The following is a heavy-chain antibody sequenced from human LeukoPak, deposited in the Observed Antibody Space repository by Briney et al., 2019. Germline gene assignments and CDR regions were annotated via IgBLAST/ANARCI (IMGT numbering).Heavy chain of an antibody. J-gene: IGHJ4*02. CDR1: GFTFSSYS. CDR2: ISSSSSYI. V-gene: IGHV3-21*01. CDR3: ARTRLKVGWSDY. Sequence: GGSLRLSCAASGFTFSSYSMNWVRQAPGKGLEWVSSISSSSSYIYHADSVKGRFTISRDNAKNSLYLQMNSLRAEDTAVYYCARTRLKVGWSDYWGQGTLVTVSS. D-gene: IGHD6-19*01.